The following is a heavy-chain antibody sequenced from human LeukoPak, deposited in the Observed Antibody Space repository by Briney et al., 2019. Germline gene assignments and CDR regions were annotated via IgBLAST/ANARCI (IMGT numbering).Heavy chain of an antibody. V-gene: IGHV4-59*08. D-gene: IGHD3-16*02. CDR3: ARHLGSTMITFGGVIGTPWLDP. CDR2: IYYSGST. J-gene: IGHJ5*02. Sequence: SETLSLTCTVSGGSISSYYWSWIRQPPGKGLEWIGYIYYSGSTNYNPSLKSRVTISVDTSKNQFSLKLSSVTAADTAVYYCARHLGSTMITFGGVIGTPWLDPWGQGTLVTVSS. CDR1: GGSISSYY.